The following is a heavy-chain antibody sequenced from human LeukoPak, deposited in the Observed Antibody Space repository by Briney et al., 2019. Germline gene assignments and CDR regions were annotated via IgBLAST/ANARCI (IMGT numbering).Heavy chain of an antibody. CDR3: AKALSGSYPFDY. CDR2: ISGSGGST. CDR1: GFTFSDHQ. J-gene: IGHJ4*02. D-gene: IGHD1-26*01. V-gene: IGHV3-23*01. Sequence: GGSLRLSCAASGFTFSDHQMDWVRQAPGKGLEWVSAISGSGGSTYYADSVKGRFTISRDNSKNTLYLQMNSLRAEDTAVYYCAKALSGSYPFDYWGQGTLVTVSS.